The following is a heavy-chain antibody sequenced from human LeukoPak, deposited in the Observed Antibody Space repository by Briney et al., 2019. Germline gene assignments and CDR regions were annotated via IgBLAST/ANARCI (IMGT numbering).Heavy chain of an antibody. J-gene: IGHJ4*02. Sequence: GGALQISCKGSGCIFTSYWSGWVRQLPGKGLEWMGIIYPGDSDTRCSPSFQGQVTISADKSISTAYLQWSSLKASDTAMYYCARSGYDNDYWGQGTLVTVSS. D-gene: IGHD5-12*01. CDR1: GCIFTSYW. CDR2: IYPGDSDT. CDR3: ARSGYDNDY. V-gene: IGHV5-51*01.